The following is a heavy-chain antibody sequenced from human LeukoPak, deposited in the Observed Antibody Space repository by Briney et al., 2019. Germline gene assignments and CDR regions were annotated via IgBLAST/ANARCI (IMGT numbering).Heavy chain of an antibody. CDR3: ARVLSYVEPAGLPNWFDP. CDR2: IYTSGST. Sequence: PSETLSLTCTVSGGSISSGSYYWSWIRQPAGKGLEWIGRIYTSGSTNYNPSLKSRVTISVDTSKNQFSLKLSSVTAADTAVYYCARVLSYVEPAGLPNWFDPWGQGTLVTVSS. J-gene: IGHJ5*02. CDR1: GGSISSGSYY. D-gene: IGHD2-2*01. V-gene: IGHV4-61*02.